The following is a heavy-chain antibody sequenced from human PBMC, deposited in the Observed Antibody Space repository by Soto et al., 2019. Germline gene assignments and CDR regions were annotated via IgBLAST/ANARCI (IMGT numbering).Heavy chain of an antibody. CDR3: ARHQGPAAGNYAMYA. J-gene: IGHJ6*02. D-gene: IGHD6-13*01. CDR1: GFTFSSYS. V-gene: IGHV3-21*01. CDR2: ISSSSIYI. Sequence: PGGSLRLSCAASGFTFSSYSMNWVRQAPWKGLEWVASISSSSIYIYYADSVKGRFTISRDKAKNSLFLQMSSLRAEDSALYYCARHQGPAAGNYAMYACCQGTSVAVSS.